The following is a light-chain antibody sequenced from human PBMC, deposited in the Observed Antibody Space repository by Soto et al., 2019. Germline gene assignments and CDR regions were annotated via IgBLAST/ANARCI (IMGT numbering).Light chain of an antibody. Sequence: QSVLAQPSSVSGSPGQSITISCTGTSNDVRAYDSVSWYQQHPHKAPQVIIYRGTQRPSGASNRFSASTSGNAASLTISGLQADDGADYFCCSSAPESTYVCGTGTKVTVL. CDR2: RGT. CDR1: SNDVRAYDS. J-gene: IGLJ1*01. CDR3: CSSAPESTYV. V-gene: IGLV2-23*01.